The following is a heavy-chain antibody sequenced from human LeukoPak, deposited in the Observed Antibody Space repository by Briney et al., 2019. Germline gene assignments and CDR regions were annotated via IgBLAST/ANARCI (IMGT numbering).Heavy chain of an antibody. CDR1: GFTFSSYE. V-gene: IGHV3-23*01. Sequence: PGGSLRLSCAASGFTFSSYEMNWVRQAPAKGLEWVSAISGSGETTYYSGSVKGRFTISRDNSKNTLFLQMNSLRVEDAAMYYCAKTHGYFDQWGQGTLVAVSS. J-gene: IGHJ4*02. D-gene: IGHD3-22*01. CDR2: ISGSGETT. CDR3: AKTHGYFDQ.